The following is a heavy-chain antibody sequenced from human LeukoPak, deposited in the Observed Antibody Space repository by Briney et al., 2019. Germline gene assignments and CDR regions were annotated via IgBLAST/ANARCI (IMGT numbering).Heavy chain of an antibody. V-gene: IGHV4-59*01. J-gene: IGHJ5*02. CDR3: ARDDYRGVTNFDP. CDR1: GGSISPYF. D-gene: IGHD3-10*01. CDR2: ISYTGST. Sequence: SETLSLTCTVSGGSISPYFWSWIRQPPGKGLEWIGYISYTGSTKYNPSLKSRVTISVDTSKNQFSLQLTSVTAADTAVYYCARDDYRGVTNFDPWGQGTLVTVSS.